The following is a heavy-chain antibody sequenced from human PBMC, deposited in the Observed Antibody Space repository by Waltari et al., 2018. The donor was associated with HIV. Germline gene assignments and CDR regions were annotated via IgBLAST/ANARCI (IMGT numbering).Heavy chain of an antibody. J-gene: IGHJ6*02. CDR3: ARRWMGRDYDRSYGMDV. V-gene: IGHV4-39*01. CDR2: IHYSGTT. D-gene: IGHD5-12*01. CDR1: GGSISSSNYY. Sequence: QLQLQESGPGLVKPSETLSLTCTVSGGSISSSNYYWGWIRQPPGKGLEWIGTIHYSGTTYDNPTLKSRVTISVDTSKNQFSLKLRSVTAADTAVYYCARRWMGRDYDRSYGMDVWGQGNTVTVSS.